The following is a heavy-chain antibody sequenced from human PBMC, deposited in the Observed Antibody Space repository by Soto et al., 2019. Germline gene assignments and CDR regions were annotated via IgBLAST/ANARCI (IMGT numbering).Heavy chain of an antibody. V-gene: IGHV4-59*01. Sequence: SETLSLTCTVSGGSISSYYWSWIRQPPGKGLEWIGYIYYSGSTNYNPSLKSRVTISVDTSKNQFSLKLSSVTAADTAVYYCARESALRYFDWAIHYWGQGTLVTVYS. CDR1: GGSISSYY. J-gene: IGHJ4*02. D-gene: IGHD3-9*01. CDR2: IYYSGST. CDR3: ARESALRYFDWAIHY.